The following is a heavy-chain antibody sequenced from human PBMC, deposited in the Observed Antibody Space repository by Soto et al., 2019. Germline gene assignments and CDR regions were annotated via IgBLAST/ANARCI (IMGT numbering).Heavy chain of an antibody. V-gene: IGHV4-39*01. CDR3: ATPGVQYESYCYFYFDY. Sequence: HLQLQESGPGLVKPSETLSLTCNVSGGSISSSSYYWGWIRQPPGKGLEWIGSFYYSGSTYTNPSLKRRVTIPVDTSDDQFSLKRTSVLAAETAVYYCATPGVQYESYCYFYFDYWGQGTLFTVST. CDR1: GGSISSSSYY. D-gene: IGHD3-16*02. J-gene: IGHJ4*02. CDR2: FYYSGST.